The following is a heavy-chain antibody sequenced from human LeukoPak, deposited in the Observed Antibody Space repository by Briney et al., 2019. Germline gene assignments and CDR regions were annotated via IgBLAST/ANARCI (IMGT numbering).Heavy chain of an antibody. D-gene: IGHD5-12*01. CDR3: AKGRGRGYSGYDLDY. CDR2: ISYDGSNK. CDR1: GFTFSSYG. V-gene: IGHV3-30*18. J-gene: IGHJ4*02. Sequence: PGRSLRLSCAAPGFTFSSYGMHWVRQAPGKGLEWVAVISYDGSNKYYADSVKGRFTISRDNSKNTLYLQMNSLRAEDTAVYYCAKGRGRGYSGYDLDYWGQGTLVTVSS.